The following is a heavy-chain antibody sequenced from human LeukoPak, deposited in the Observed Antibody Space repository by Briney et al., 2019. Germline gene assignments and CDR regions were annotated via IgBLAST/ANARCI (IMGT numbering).Heavy chain of an antibody. CDR3: ARKTAVADFDY. D-gene: IGHD6-19*01. V-gene: IGHV1-69*05. CDR2: IIPIFGTA. CDR1: GGTFSSYA. J-gene: IGHJ4*02. Sequence: SVKVSXKASGGTFSSYAISWVRQAPGQGLEWMGRIIPIFGTANYAQKFQGRVTITTDESTSTAYMELSSLRSEDTAVYYCARKTAVADFDYWGQGTLVTVSS.